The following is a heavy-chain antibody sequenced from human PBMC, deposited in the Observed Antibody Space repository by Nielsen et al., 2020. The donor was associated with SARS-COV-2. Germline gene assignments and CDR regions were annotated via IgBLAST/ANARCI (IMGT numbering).Heavy chain of an antibody. J-gene: IGHJ6*02. D-gene: IGHD6-13*01. CDR2: ISYDGSNK. V-gene: IGHV3-30*18. Sequence: GGSLRLSCAASGFTFSSYGIHWVRQAPGKGLEWVAVISYDGSNKYYADSVKGRFTISRDNSKNTLYLQMNSLRAEDTAVYYCAKDLEKRYSSSWYYYYGMDVWGQGTTVTVSS. CDR3: AKDLEKRYSSSWYYYYGMDV. CDR1: GFTFSSYG.